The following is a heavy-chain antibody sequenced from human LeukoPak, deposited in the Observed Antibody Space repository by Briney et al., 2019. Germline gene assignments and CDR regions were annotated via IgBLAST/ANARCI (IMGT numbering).Heavy chain of an antibody. CDR2: TSGSGGST. V-gene: IGHV3-23*01. J-gene: IGHJ4*02. Sequence: GGSLRLSCAASGFTFSSYAMSWVRQAPGKGLEWVSATSGSGGSTYYADSVKGRFTISRDNSKNTLYLQMNSLRAEDTAVYYCAKVLQLWFTGFDYWGQGTLVTVSS. D-gene: IGHD5-18*01. CDR1: GFTFSSYA. CDR3: AKVLQLWFTGFDY.